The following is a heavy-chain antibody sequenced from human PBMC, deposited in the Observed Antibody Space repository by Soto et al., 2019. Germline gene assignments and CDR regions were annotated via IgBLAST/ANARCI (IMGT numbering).Heavy chain of an antibody. CDR1: GFTFSSYG. D-gene: IGHD2-2*02. J-gene: IGHJ6*02. V-gene: IGHV3-33*01. CDR3: ARDIVVVPAAIRMRYYYYGMDV. CDR2: IWYDGSNK. Sequence: PWGSLRLSCAASGFTFSSYGMHWVRQAPGKGLEWVGVIWYDGSNKYYADSVKGRFTISRDNSKNTLYLQMNSLRAEDTAVYYCARDIVVVPAAIRMRYYYYGMDVWGQGTTVTVSS.